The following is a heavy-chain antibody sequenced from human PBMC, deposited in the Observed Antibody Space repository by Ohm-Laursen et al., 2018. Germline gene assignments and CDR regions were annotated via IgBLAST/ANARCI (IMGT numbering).Heavy chain of an antibody. CDR1: GYTFSTYD. CDR2: MNPNSGNT. Sequence: VKVSCKASGYTFSTYDIVWVRQAAGQGPEWMGWMNPNSGNTGYSGDTGYQRKFRGRITMTRDTSISTAYMELSGLTSEDTATYYCARAVRNQLVSDYWGQGTLVTVSS. V-gene: IGHV1-8*01. CDR3: ARAVRNQLVSDY. J-gene: IGHJ4*02. D-gene: IGHD2-2*01.